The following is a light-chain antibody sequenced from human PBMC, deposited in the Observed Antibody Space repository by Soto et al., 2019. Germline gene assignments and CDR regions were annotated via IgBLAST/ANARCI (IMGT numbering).Light chain of an antibody. CDR3: QTWGTGMV. CDR1: SGHSSYA. Sequence: QPVLTQSPSASASLGASVKLTCTLSSGHSSYAIAWHQQQPEKGPRYLMTLNSDGSHSKGDGIPARFSGSSSGAERYLTISSLQSEDEAYYYCQTWGTGMVFGGGTKLTVL. CDR2: LNSDGSH. J-gene: IGLJ2*01. V-gene: IGLV4-69*01.